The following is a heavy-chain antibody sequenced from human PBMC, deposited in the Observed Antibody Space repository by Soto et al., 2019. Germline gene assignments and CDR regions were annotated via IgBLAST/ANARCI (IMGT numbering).Heavy chain of an antibody. CDR1: GYTFTSYG. CDR3: ARDWVATYYYYAMDV. CDR2: ISAYNGNT. J-gene: IGHJ6*02. V-gene: IGHV1-18*04. D-gene: IGHD5-12*01. Sequence: ASVKVSCKASGYTFTSYGISWVRQAPGQGLEWMGWISAYNGNTNYAQKLQGRVTMTTDTSTSTAYMELRSLRSDDTAVYYCARDWVATYYYYAMDVWGQGTTVTVSS.